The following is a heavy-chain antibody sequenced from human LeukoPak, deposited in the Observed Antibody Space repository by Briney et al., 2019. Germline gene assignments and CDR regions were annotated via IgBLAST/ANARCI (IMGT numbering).Heavy chain of an antibody. Sequence: GASVKVSCKASGYTFTSYAMHWVRQAPGQRLEWMGWINAGNGNTKYSQKFQGRVTITRDTSASIAYMELSSLRSEDTAVYYCARAEISYYYDSSGPFDYWGQGTLVTVSS. V-gene: IGHV1-3*01. J-gene: IGHJ4*02. CDR3: ARAEISYYYDSSGPFDY. CDR1: GYTFTSYA. D-gene: IGHD3-22*01. CDR2: INAGNGNT.